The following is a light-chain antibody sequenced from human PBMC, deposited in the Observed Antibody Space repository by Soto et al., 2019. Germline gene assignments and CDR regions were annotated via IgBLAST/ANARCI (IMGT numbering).Light chain of an antibody. CDR2: DAS. V-gene: IGKV3-11*01. Sequence: PGERATLSCGASQSVSSYLAWYQQKPGQAPSLLIYDASNRATGIPARFSGSGSGTDFTLTISSLEPEDFAVYYCQQRSNWPLITFGQGTRLEIK. J-gene: IGKJ5*01. CDR1: QSVSSY. CDR3: QQRSNWPLIT.